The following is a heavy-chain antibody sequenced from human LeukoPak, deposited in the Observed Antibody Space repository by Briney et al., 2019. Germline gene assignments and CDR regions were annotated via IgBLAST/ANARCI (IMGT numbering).Heavy chain of an antibody. CDR3: TRRGRSSSNFDF. CDR2: IDPTDSYT. V-gene: IGHV5-10-1*01. CDR1: GYLFTSYW. J-gene: IGHJ4*02. D-gene: IGHD6-6*01. Sequence: GESLRISCKGSGYLFTSYWITWVRQMPGKGLEWMGMIDPTDSYTNYSPSFQGHVTISTDKSISTAYLQWSSLKASDTAIYYCTRRGRSSSNFDFWGQGTLVTVSS.